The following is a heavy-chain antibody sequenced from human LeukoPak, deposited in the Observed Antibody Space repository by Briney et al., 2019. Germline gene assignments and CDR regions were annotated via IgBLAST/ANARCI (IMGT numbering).Heavy chain of an antibody. V-gene: IGHV4-34*01. Sequence: SETLSLTCAVYGGSFSGYYWSWIRQPPGKGLEWIGEINHSGSTNYNPSLKSRVTISVDTSKNQFSLKLSSVTAADTAVYYCAERIAAAGANFDYWGQGTLVTVSS. D-gene: IGHD6-13*01. CDR1: GGSFSGYY. CDR2: INHSGST. CDR3: AERIAAAGANFDY. J-gene: IGHJ4*02.